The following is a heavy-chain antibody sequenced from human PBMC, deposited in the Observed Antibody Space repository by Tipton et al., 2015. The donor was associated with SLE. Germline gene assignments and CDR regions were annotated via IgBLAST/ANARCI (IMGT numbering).Heavy chain of an antibody. Sequence: TLSLTCTVSGGSISSSSYYWSWIRQPPGKGLEWIGCIYYSGSTNYNPSLNSRVTLSVDMSKNQFSLKLSSVTAADTAVYYCASSVAWDPFDYWGQGTLVTVSS. CDR2: IYYSGST. CDR1: GGSISSSSYY. CDR3: ASSVAWDPFDY. J-gene: IGHJ4*02. V-gene: IGHV4-61*01. D-gene: IGHD1-26*01.